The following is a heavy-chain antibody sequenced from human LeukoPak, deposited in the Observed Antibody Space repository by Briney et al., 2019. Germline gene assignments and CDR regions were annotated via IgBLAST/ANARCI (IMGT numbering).Heavy chain of an antibody. CDR2: ISSSSSYI. CDR3: AREPVVVITRDAFDI. J-gene: IGHJ3*02. Sequence: GGSLRLSCAASGFTFSSYSMNWVRQAPGKGLEWVSSISSSSSYIYYADSVKGRFTISGDNAKNSLYLQMNSLRAEDTAVYYCAREPVVVITRDAFDIWGQGTMVTVSS. D-gene: IGHD3-22*01. CDR1: GFTFSSYS. V-gene: IGHV3-21*01.